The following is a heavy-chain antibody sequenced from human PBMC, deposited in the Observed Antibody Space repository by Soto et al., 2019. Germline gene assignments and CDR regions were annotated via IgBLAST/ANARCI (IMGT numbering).Heavy chain of an antibody. CDR1: GGSFSGYY. J-gene: IGHJ3*02. V-gene: IGHV4-34*01. D-gene: IGHD6-19*01. CDR3: ARGRAVAGTRGGAFDI. CDR2: INHSGST. Sequence: SETLSLTCAVYGGSFSGYYWSWIRQPPGKGLEWIGEINHSGSTNYNPSLKSRVTISVDTSKNQFSLKLSSVTAADTAVYYCARGRAVAGTRGGAFDIWGQGTMVTVSS.